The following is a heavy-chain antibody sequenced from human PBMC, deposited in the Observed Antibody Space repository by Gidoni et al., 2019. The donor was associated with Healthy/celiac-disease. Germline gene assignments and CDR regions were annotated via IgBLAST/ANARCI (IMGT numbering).Heavy chain of an antibody. CDR1: GFTFSSYE. CDR2: ISSSGSTI. Sequence: EVQLVESGGGLVQPGGSLRRSCAASGFTFSSYEMNWGRQAPGKGLELVSYISSSGSTIYYADSVKCRFTISRDNAKNSLYLQMNSLRAEDTAVYYCARGLLAAENNNWGQGTLVTVS. V-gene: IGHV3-48*03. J-gene: IGHJ4*02. CDR3: ARGLLAAENNN. D-gene: IGHD6-13*01.